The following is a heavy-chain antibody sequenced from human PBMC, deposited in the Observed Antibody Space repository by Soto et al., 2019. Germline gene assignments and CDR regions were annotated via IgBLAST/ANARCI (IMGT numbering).Heavy chain of an antibody. CDR1: GFSFSDYY. J-gene: IGHJ4*02. V-gene: IGHV3-11*01. CDR3: ARVDTALVHLDY. D-gene: IGHD5-18*01. Sequence: QVQLVESGGGLVKPGGSLRLSCEASGFSFSDYYMSWIRQAPGKGLEWISYIGTSGNTRYSVRGRFIISRDNAKNSLYLQMDSLRAEDTAIYCCARVDTALVHLDYWGQGILDTGSS. CDR2: IGTSGNTR.